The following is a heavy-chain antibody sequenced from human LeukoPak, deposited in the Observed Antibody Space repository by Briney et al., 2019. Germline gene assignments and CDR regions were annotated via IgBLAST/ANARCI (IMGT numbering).Heavy chain of an antibody. J-gene: IGHJ4*02. CDR3: ARGVMGIAATGNNFDY. D-gene: IGHD6-13*01. V-gene: IGHV3-30*02. CDR2: IRYDGSKK. CDR1: GFTFSSYA. Sequence: GGSLRLSCAASGFTFSSYAMHWVRQAPGKGLEWVAFIRYDGSKKYYADSVKGRFTISRDNAKNSMYLQMNSLRAEDTAVYYCARGVMGIAATGNNFDYWGQGTLVTVSS.